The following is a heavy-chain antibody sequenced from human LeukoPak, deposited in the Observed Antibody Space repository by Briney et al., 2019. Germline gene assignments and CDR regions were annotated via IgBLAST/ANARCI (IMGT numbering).Heavy chain of an antibody. D-gene: IGHD3-10*01. J-gene: IGHJ4*02. Sequence: GGSLRLSCAVSGFTFSSYAMSWVRQAPGKGLEWVAFISDDGSRQHYADSVKGRFTISRDNSKNTLNLQMNSLRAEDTAVYYCVKDRTGTYTLDYWGQGTLVTVSS. CDR2: ISDDGSRQ. CDR1: GFTFSSYA. V-gene: IGHV3-30-3*01. CDR3: VKDRTGTYTLDY.